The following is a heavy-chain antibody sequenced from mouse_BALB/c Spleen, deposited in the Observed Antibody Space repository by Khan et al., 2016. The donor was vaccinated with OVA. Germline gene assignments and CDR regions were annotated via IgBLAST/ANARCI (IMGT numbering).Heavy chain of an antibody. Sequence: EVKVVESGGDLVKPGGSLKLSCAASGFTFSTYGMSWVRQTPDKRLEWVATVSTGGRYTYYPDSVKGRFTISRDNAKNTLYLQMSGLKSEDTAMFYCTRLAYYYDSEGFAYWGQGTLVTVSA. CDR1: GFTFSTYG. D-gene: IGHD1-1*01. CDR3: TRLAYYYDSEGFAY. V-gene: IGHV5-6*01. CDR2: VSTGGRYT. J-gene: IGHJ3*01.